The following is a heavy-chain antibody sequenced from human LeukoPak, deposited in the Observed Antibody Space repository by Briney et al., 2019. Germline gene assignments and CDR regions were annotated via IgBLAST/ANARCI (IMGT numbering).Heavy chain of an antibody. CDR1: GYAFTSYD. J-gene: IGHJ4*02. D-gene: IGHD3-10*01. V-gene: IGHV1-8*01. CDR3: ARAYYGSGSYYNGY. CDR2: MNPNSGNT. Sequence: ASVKVSCKASGYAFTSYDINWVRQATGQGLEWMGWMNPNSGNTGYAQKFQGRVTMTRNTSISTAYMELSSLRSEDTAVYYCARAYYGSGSYYNGYWGQGTLVTVSS.